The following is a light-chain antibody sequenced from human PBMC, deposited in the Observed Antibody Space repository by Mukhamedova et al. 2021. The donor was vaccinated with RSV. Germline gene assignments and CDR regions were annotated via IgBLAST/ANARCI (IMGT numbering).Light chain of an antibody. CDR2: DVS. Sequence: WYQRRVHGKAPKLLIYDVSNLETGVPSRFSGSRSGTDFTFSISSLQPEDFPTYYCHQYGNLPRSFGQGTKLEIK. V-gene: IGKV1-33*01. CDR3: HQYGNLPRS. J-gene: IGKJ2*04.